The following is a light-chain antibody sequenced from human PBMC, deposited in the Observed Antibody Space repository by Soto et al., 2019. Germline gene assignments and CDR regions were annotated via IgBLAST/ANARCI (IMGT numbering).Light chain of an antibody. CDR3: LQHNTYPWT. CDR1: QGIGDD. Sequence: DIQMTQSPSSLSASVGDRVIITCRASQGIGDDLGWYQQKPGKAPKLLIYASSSLQSGVPSRFSGSGSGTDITLTISSPQPDDFASYYCLQHNTYPWTFGPGTKVEVK. CDR2: ASS. J-gene: IGKJ1*01. V-gene: IGKV1-17*01.